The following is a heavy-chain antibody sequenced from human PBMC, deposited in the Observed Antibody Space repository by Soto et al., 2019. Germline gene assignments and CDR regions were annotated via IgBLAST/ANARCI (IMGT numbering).Heavy chain of an antibody. V-gene: IGHV4-59*01. J-gene: IGHJ6*02. CDR1: GGSISSYY. CDR3: ARNDFWSGYYMGYYGMDV. CDR2: IYYSGST. Sequence: ETLSLTCTVSGGSISSYYWSWIRQPPGKGLEWIGYIYYSGSTNYNPSLKSRVTISVDTSKNQFSLKLSSVTAADTAVYYCARNDFWSGYYMGYYGMDVWGQGTMVTVSS. D-gene: IGHD3-3*01.